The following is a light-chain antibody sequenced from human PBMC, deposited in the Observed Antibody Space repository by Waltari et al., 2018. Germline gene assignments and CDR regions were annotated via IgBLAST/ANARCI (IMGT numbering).Light chain of an antibody. CDR2: GTS. CDR1: ETIHNAY. Sequence: EIVLTQSPGTLSLTPGERVTLSCRASETIHNAYLAWYQQTPGQAPRLRIFGTSTRATGIPARFSGSGSATDFTLTISRLEPEDFALYHCHYSGPSMWTFGQGTRVEIK. J-gene: IGKJ1*01. V-gene: IGKV3-20*01. CDR3: HYSGPSMWT.